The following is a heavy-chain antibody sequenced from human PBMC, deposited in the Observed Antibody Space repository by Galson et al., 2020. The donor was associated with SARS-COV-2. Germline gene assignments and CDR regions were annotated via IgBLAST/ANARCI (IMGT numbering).Heavy chain of an antibody. V-gene: IGHV3-21*01. CDR3: ARDLGPAPMIKWYFDL. CDR1: GFTFSDYT. CDR2: IFGSGSYR. Sequence: GESLQISCAASGFTFSDYTMIWVRQAPGKGLEWVSSIFGSGSYRYYADSVKGRFTVSRDSAKSSLYLQMTSLGADDTAVYYCARDLGPAPMIKWYFDLWGRGALVTVSS. D-gene: IGHD3-16*01. J-gene: IGHJ2*01.